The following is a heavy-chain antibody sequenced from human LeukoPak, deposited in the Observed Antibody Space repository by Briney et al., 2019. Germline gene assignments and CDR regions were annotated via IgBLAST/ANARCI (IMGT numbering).Heavy chain of an antibody. J-gene: IGHJ5*02. CDR3: ARDLFYCSSTSCSNWFDP. V-gene: IGHV4-31*03. Sequence: SETLSLTCTVSGGSISSGGYYWRWIRQHPGKGLECIGYIYYSGSTYYNPSLKSRVTISVDASKNQFSLKLSSVTAADTAVYYCARDLFYCSSTSCSNWFDPWGQGTLVTVSS. CDR2: IYYSGST. CDR1: GGSISSGGYY. D-gene: IGHD2-2*01.